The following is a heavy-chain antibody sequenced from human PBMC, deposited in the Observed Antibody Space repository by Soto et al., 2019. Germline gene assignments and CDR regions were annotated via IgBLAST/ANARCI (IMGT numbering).Heavy chain of an antibody. D-gene: IGHD3-22*01. CDR2: IKSKTDGGTT. CDR3: HYDSSGYYSGAFDI. CDR1: GFTFSNAW. V-gene: IGHV3-15*01. Sequence: SLRLSCAASGFTFSNAWMSWVRQAPGKGLEWVGRIKSKTDGGTTDYAAPVKGRFTISRDDSKNTLYLQMNSLKTEDTAVYYCHYDSSGYYSGAFDIWGQGTMVTVSS. J-gene: IGHJ3*02.